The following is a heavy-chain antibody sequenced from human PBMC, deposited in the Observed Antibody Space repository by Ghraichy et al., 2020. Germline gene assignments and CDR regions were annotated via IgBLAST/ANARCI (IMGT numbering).Heavy chain of an antibody. D-gene: IGHD1-26*01. CDR3: AKKIRISGSYSF. Sequence: GGSLRLSCAASGFTISSYAMSWVRQAPGKGLEWVSTISISGGSAYYADSVKGRFTISRDISKNTLYLQMNSLRAEDTAVYYCAKKIRISGSYSFWGQGTLVTVSS. CDR2: ISISGGSA. J-gene: IGHJ4*02. V-gene: IGHV3-23*01. CDR1: GFTISSYA.